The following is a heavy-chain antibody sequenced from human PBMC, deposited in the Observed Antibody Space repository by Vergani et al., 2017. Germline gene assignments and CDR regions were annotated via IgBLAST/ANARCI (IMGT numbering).Heavy chain of an antibody. D-gene: IGHD3-16*01. CDR2: IQFDGSNK. CDR3: AKHFRGWGIDY. CDR1: GFTLSNYD. J-gene: IGHJ4*02. V-gene: IGHV3-30*02. Sequence: QVQLVESGGGVVQRGGSLRLSCATSGFTLSNYDMQWIRQGPGKGLEFVAFIQFDGSNKYYADSVKGRFTLSRDFSKNTLYLQMNSLRTDDTATYYCAKHFRGWGIDYWGQGTKVIVSS.